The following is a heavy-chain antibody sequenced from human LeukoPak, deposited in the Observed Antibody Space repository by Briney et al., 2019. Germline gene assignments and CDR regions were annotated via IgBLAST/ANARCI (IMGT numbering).Heavy chain of an antibody. V-gene: IGHV3-30*04. CDR1: GFTFSSYA. D-gene: IGHD3-10*01. CDR3: AREPAPYYYGSGSYLQH. Sequence: GGSLRLSCAASGFTFSSYAMHWVRQAPGKGLEWVAVISYDGSNKYYADSVKGRFTISRENSKNTLYLQMNSLRAEDTAVYYCAREPAPYYYGSGSYLQHWGQGTLVTVSS. CDR2: ISYDGSNK. J-gene: IGHJ1*01.